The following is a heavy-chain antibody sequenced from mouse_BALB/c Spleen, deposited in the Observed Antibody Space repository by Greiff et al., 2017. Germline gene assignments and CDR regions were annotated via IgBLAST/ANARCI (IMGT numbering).Heavy chain of an antibody. CDR2: INPSTGYT. Sequence: QVQLKESGAELAKPGASVKMSCKASGYTFTSYWMHWVKQRPGQGLEWIGYINPSTGYTEYNQKFKDKATLTADKSSSTAYMQLSSLTSEDSAVYYCARGYGNYGFHYYAMDYWGQGTSVTVSS. CDR3: ARGYGNYGFHYYAMDY. D-gene: IGHD2-10*02. V-gene: IGHV1-7*01. J-gene: IGHJ4*01. CDR1: GYTFTSYW.